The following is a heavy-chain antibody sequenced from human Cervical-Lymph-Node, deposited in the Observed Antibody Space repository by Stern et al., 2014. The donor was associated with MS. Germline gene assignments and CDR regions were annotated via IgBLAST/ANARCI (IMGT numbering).Heavy chain of an antibody. V-gene: IGHV3-7*01. D-gene: IGHD1-26*01. J-gene: IGHJ6*02. Sequence: EVHLVESGGGLVQPGGSLRLSCAASGFTFSSYWMSWVRQAPGKGLEWVANIKQDGSEKFYVDSVKGRFTISRDNAKNSLYLQMNSLRAEDTAVYYCASLGGTYPGYYYYYGMDVWGQGTTVTVSS. CDR2: IKQDGSEK. CDR3: ASLGGTYPGYYYYYGMDV. CDR1: GFTFSSYW.